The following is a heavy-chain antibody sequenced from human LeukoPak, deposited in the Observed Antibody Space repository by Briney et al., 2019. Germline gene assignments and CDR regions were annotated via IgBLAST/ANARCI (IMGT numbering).Heavy chain of an antibody. Sequence: PGGSLRLSCAASGFTFSSYAMSWVRQAPGKGLEWVSAISGSGGSTYYADSVKGRFTISRDNAKNSLYLQMNSLRAEDTALYYCAKDRSHGGNLFNYFDYWGQGTLVTVSS. V-gene: IGHV3-23*01. CDR3: AKDRSHGGNLFNYFDY. J-gene: IGHJ4*02. CDR2: ISGSGGST. CDR1: GFTFSSYA. D-gene: IGHD4-23*01.